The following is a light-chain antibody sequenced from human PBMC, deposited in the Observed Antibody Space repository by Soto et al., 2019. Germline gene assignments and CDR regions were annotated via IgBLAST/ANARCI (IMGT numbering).Light chain of an antibody. V-gene: IGKV1-33*01. J-gene: IGKJ2*01. Sequence: DIQMTPSPSSLSASVGDRITITCQASQDISNYLNWYQQKPGKAPKLLIYDASNLETGVPSRFSGSGSGTDFTFTISSLQPEDIATYYCQQYDNLPPYTFGQGTTLEIK. CDR2: DAS. CDR1: QDISNY. CDR3: QQYDNLPPYT.